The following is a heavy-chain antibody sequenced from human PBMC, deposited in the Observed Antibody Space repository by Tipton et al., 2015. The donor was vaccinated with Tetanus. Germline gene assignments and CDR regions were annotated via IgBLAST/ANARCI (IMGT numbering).Heavy chain of an antibody. J-gene: IGHJ4*02. Sequence: SLRLSCTASGFTFDKYAMNWVRQAPGKGLEWVSGISGLGRTTDYADSVKGRFTISRDNSKNTVYLQMNSLRVEDTAVYYCARWGVLGLQHYLDYWGQGTLVTVSS. V-gene: IGHV3-23*01. D-gene: IGHD1-1*01. CDR3: ARWGVLGLQHYLDY. CDR1: GFTFDKYA. CDR2: ISGLGRTT.